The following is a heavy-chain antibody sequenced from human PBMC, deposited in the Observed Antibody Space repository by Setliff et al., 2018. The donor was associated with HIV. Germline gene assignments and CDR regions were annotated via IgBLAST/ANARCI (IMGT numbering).Heavy chain of an antibody. Sequence: PSETLSLTCTVSGASISSHYWSWIRQPPGKGLEWIGRVYMSGKTNYSPSLKSRVTMSADTSKNQVSLKLTSVTAADTAVYYCAKDAGVTGGLYRYYIDAWGNGTTVTVSS. V-gene: IGHV4-4*07. CDR1: GASISSHY. J-gene: IGHJ6*03. D-gene: IGHD2-8*01. CDR3: AKDAGVTGGLYRYYIDA. CDR2: VYMSGKT.